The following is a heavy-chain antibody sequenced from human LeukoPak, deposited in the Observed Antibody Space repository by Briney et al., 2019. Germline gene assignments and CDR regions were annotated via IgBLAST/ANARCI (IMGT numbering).Heavy chain of an antibody. CDR1: GGSISSYY. V-gene: IGHV4-59*08. J-gene: IGHJ4*02. CDR2: IYYSGST. D-gene: IGHD4-23*01. CDR3: ARRGGHGGSFDY. Sequence: SETLSLTCTVSGGSISSYYWTWIRQPPGKGLEWLGYIYYSGSTNYNPSLKSRVTISVDMSKKQFSLKLSSVTAADTAVYYCARRGGHGGSFDYWGQGTLVTVSS.